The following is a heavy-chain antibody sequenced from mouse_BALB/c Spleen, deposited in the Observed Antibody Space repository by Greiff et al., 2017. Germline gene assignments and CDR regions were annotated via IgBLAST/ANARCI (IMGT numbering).Heavy chain of an antibody. Sequence: VQLKESGGGLVQPGGSLRLSCATSGFTFTDYYMSWFRQPPGKALEWLGFIRNKANGYTTEYSASVKGRFTISRDNSQSILYLQMNTLRAEDSATYYCARDYGSSYFDYWGQGTTLTVSS. CDR3: ARDYGSSYFDY. D-gene: IGHD1-1*01. CDR2: IRNKANGYTT. CDR1: GFTFTDYY. V-gene: IGHV7-3*02. J-gene: IGHJ2*01.